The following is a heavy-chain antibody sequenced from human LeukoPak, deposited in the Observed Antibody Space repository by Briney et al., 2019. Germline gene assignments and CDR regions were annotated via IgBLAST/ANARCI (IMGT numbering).Heavy chain of an antibody. J-gene: IGHJ3*02. V-gene: IGHV4-39*01. Sequence: NPSETLSLTCTVSGXSISSSSYYWGWIRQPPGKGLEWIGSIYYSGSTYYNPSLKSRVTIFVDTSKNQFSLKLSSVTAADTAVYSCARRSMAAGAFDIWGQGTMVTVSS. D-gene: IGHD6-13*01. CDR1: GXSISSSSYY. CDR3: ARRSMAAGAFDI. CDR2: IYYSGST.